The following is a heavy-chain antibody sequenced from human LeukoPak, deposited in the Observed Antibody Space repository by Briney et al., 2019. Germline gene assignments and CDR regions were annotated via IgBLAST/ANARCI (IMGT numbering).Heavy chain of an antibody. Sequence: SQTLSLTCVVSGDSVSSKNGAWDWMRQSPSRGLEWLGRTYYRSKWYNDYEESMEGRMTISQDTSKNQYSLHLNSVTPDDTAVYYCARDFGTTGWHTFDYWGQGTLVTVSS. CDR2: TYYRSKWYN. D-gene: IGHD6-19*01. CDR3: ARDFGTTGWHTFDY. CDR1: GDSVSSKNGA. J-gene: IGHJ4*02. V-gene: IGHV6-1*01.